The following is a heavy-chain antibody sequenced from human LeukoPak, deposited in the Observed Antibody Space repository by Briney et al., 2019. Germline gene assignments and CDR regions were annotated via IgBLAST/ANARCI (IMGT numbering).Heavy chain of an antibody. D-gene: IGHD2-15*01. CDR1: GGSISSYY. CDR2: IYTSGST. Sequence: PSETLSLTCTASGGSISSYYWSWIRQPAGKGLEWIGRIYTSGSTTYNPSLKSRVTMSVDTSKNQFSLKLTSVTAADTAVYYCARRGSDWYFDLSGRGTLVTVSS. CDR3: ARRGSDWYFDL. V-gene: IGHV4-4*07. J-gene: IGHJ2*01.